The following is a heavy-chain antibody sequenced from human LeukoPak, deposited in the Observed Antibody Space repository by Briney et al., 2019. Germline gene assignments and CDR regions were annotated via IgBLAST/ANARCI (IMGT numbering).Heavy chain of an antibody. Sequence: GASVKVSCKASGYTFTGYYMHWVRRAPGQGLEWMGLINPNSGETNYAKKFQGRVTMTRDTSISTAYMELSRLASDDTAVYYCARAGTFYYGSGSYFLLTWIDPWGQGTLVTVSS. CDR3: ARAGTFYYGSGSYFLLTWIDP. V-gene: IGHV1-2*02. CDR1: GYTFTGYY. CDR2: INPNSGET. J-gene: IGHJ5*02. D-gene: IGHD3-10*01.